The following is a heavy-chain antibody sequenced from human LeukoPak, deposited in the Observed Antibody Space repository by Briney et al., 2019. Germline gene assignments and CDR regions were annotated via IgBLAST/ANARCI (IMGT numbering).Heavy chain of an antibody. J-gene: IGHJ1*01. D-gene: IGHD4-11*01. CDR1: VYTLTDYY. CDR2: INPNSGYT. Sequence: VSVKVSRMASVYTLTDYYLHWVRQAPGQALEGMGWINPNSGYTNYAQKLQGRVTMPRDTSISTAYMEPSTLRSDDTPVYYWARYDYSNLGLAEYFQHWGQGTLVTVSS. V-gene: IGHV1-2*02. CDR3: ARYDYSNLGLAEYFQH.